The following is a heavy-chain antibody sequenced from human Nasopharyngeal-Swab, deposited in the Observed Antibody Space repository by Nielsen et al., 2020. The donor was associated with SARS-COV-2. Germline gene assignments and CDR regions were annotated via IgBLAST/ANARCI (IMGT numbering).Heavy chain of an antibody. V-gene: IGHV7-4-1*02. CDR2: INTNTGNP. CDR1: GYTFTSYA. J-gene: IGHJ6*02. Sequence: ASVKVSCKASGYTFTSYAMNWVRQAPGQGLEWMGWINTNTGNPTYAQGFTGRFVFSLDTSVSTAYLQISSLKAEDTAVYYCARGSEVGDIVLMVYAMAPGGYHYYDMDVWGQGTTVTVSS. D-gene: IGHD2-8*01. CDR3: ARGSEVGDIVLMVYAMAPGGYHYYDMDV.